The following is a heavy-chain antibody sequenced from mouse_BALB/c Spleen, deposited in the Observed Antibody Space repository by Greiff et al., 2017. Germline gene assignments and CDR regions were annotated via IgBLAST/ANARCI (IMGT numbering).Heavy chain of an antibody. Sequence: QVQLQQPGAELVMPGASVKMSCKASGYTFTDYWMHWVKQRPGQGLEWIGAIDTSDSYTSYNQKFKGKATLTVDESSSTAYMQLSSLTSEDSAVYYCAREGYYGNSWFAYWGQGTTLTVSS. CDR1: GYTFTDYW. CDR2: IDTSDSYT. D-gene: IGHD2-1*01. J-gene: IGHJ2*01. V-gene: IGHV1-69*01. CDR3: AREGYYGNSWFAY.